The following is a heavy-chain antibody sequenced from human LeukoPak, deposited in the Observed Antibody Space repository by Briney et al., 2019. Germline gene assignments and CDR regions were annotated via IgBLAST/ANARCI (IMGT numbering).Heavy chain of an antibody. V-gene: IGHV3-23*01. J-gene: IGHJ4*02. CDR3: AKAGAYSSSSYDY. D-gene: IGHD6-6*01. CDR1: GFTINNYA. Sequence: GGSQRLSCAVSGFTINNYAMSWVRQAPGKGLEWVSATSASGASTYYADSVKGRFTISRDISKNTLYLQMNSLRDEDTALYYCAKAGAYSSSSYDYWGQGALVTVSS. CDR2: TSASGAST.